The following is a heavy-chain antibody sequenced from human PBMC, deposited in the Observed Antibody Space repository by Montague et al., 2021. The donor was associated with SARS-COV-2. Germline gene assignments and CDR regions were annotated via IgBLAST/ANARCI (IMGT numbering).Heavy chain of an antibody. CDR3: ARGGGRDAFDI. CDR1: GFTVSSNC. J-gene: IGHJ3*02. V-gene: IGHV3-53*05. D-gene: IGHD6-25*01. CDR2: IYSGGST. Sequence: SLRLSCAAPGFTVSSNCMSWVRQAPGKGLEWVSVIYSGGSTYYADSVKGRFTISRDNSKNTLYLQMNSLRAEDTAVYYCARGGGRDAFDIWGQGTMVTVSS.